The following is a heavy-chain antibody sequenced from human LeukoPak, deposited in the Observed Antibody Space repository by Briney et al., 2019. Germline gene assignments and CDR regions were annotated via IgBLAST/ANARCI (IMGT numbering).Heavy chain of an antibody. Sequence: SETLSLTCTVSGGSISSSSYYWGWIRQPPGKGLEWIGSIYYSGSTCYNPSLKSRVTISVDTSKNQFSLKLSSVTAADTAVYYCARDSIWGQGTMVTVSS. CDR1: GGSISSSSYY. CDR2: IYYSGST. V-gene: IGHV4-39*07. CDR3: ARDSI. J-gene: IGHJ3*02.